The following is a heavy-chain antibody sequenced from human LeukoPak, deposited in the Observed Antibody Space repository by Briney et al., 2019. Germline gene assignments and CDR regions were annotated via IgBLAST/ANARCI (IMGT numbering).Heavy chain of an antibody. D-gene: IGHD2-15*01. V-gene: IGHV3-7*03. CDR2: INQDGSDK. CDR1: GFTFSSYA. Sequence: GRSLRLSCAASGFTFSSYAMHWVRQAPGKGLEWVANINQDGSDKYYVGSVKGRFTISRDNAKNSLYLQLYSLRAEDTAVYYCAFYCSGGSCHDAFDVWGQGTMVTVSS. J-gene: IGHJ3*01. CDR3: AFYCSGGSCHDAFDV.